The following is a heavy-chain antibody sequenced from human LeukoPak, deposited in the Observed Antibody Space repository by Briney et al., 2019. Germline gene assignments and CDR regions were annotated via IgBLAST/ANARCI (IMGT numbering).Heavy chain of an antibody. CDR1: GLTFSSHW. D-gene: IGHD3/OR15-3a*01. Sequence: GGSLRLSCAASGLTFSSHWMHWVRQAPGKGLVWVSRITNDGSSTTYADSVKGRFTISRDNAKSSLYLQMNSLRAEDTALYYCATSYDMGWLIGYWGQGTLVTVSS. V-gene: IGHV3-74*01. J-gene: IGHJ4*02. CDR2: ITNDGSST. CDR3: ATSYDMGWLIGY.